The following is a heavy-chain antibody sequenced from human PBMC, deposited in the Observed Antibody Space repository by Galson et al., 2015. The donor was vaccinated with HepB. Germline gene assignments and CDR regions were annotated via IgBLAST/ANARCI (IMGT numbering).Heavy chain of an antibody. CDR1: GFTFSDYA. D-gene: IGHD3-22*01. V-gene: IGHV3-23*01. J-gene: IGHJ4*02. Sequence: SLRLSCAASGFTFSDYALHWVRQAPGKGLEWVSAISASGRNTYYADSVKGRFTISRDNSKNTLYLQMNSLRAEDTAVYYCAKAGAGVVITKGVSFGCWGQGALVT. CDR3: AKAGAGVVITKGVSFGC. CDR2: ISASGRNT.